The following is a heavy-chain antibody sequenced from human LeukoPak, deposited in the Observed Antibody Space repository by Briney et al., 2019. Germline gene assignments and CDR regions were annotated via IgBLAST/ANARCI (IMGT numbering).Heavy chain of an antibody. CDR1: GFTFSSYA. V-gene: IGHV3-30*04. CDR3: ARGSDQRGYSGEIDY. J-gene: IGHJ4*02. Sequence: GGSLRLSCAASGFTFSSYAMHWVRQVPGKGLEWVAVISYDGSNKYYADSVKGRFTISRDNSKNTLYLQMNSLRAEDTAVYYCARGSDQRGYSGEIDYWGQGTLVTVSS. D-gene: IGHD5-12*01. CDR2: ISYDGSNK.